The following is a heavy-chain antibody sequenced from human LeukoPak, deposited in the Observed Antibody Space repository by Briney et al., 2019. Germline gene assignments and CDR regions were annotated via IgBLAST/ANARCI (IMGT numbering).Heavy chain of an antibody. J-gene: IGHJ4*02. Sequence: SETLSLTCAVSGGSISSSSYYWGWIRQPPGKGLEWIGSIYYSGSTYYNPSLKSRVTISVDTSKNQFSLKLSSVTAADTAVYYCARDRPYYYDSSGYGNDYWGQGTLVTVSS. CDR1: GGSISSSSYY. CDR3: ARDRPYYYDSSGYGNDY. CDR2: IYYSGST. D-gene: IGHD3-22*01. V-gene: IGHV4-39*07.